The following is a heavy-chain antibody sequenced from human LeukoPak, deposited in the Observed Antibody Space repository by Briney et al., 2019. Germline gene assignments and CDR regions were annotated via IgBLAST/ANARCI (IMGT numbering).Heavy chain of an antibody. Sequence: SVKVSCKASGGTFISYAISWVRQAPGQGLEWMGGIIPIFGTANYAQKFQGRVTITADESTSTAYMELSSLRSEDTAVYYCARDPRVAAADDWFDPWGQGTLVTVSS. CDR1: GGTFISYA. D-gene: IGHD6-13*01. CDR3: ARDPRVAAADDWFDP. CDR2: IIPIFGTA. J-gene: IGHJ5*02. V-gene: IGHV1-69*13.